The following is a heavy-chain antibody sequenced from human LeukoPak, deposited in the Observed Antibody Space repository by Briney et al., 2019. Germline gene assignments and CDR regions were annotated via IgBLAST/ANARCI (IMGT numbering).Heavy chain of an antibody. CDR3: ASSLKYSYGYKY. CDR1: GGSFSGYY. Sequence: SETLSLTCAVYGGSFSGYYWSWIRQPPGKGLEWIGEINHSGSTNYNPSLKSRVTISVDTSKNQFSLKLSSVTAADTAVYYCASSLKYSYGYKYWGQGTLVTVSS. CDR2: INHSGST. V-gene: IGHV4-34*01. J-gene: IGHJ4*02. D-gene: IGHD5-18*01.